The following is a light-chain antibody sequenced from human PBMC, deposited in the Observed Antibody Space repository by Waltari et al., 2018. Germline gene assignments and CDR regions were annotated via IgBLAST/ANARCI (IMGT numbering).Light chain of an antibody. CDR2: EVR. Sequence: QSVLTQPPSASGSPGQSVTISCTGTSRDVGAYDDVSRYQQYPGNAPRLLIYEVRKRPSGVPDRFSGSKSGNTASLTVSGLQAEDEADYYCSSYGGSDSYVFGSGTKVTV. V-gene: IGLV2-8*01. J-gene: IGLJ1*01. CDR3: SSYGGSDSYV. CDR1: SRDVGAYDD.